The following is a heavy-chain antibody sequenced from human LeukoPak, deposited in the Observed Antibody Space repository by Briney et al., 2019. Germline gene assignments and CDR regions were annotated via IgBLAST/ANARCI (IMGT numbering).Heavy chain of an antibody. Sequence: PSQTLSLTCTVSGGSITGGGYYWNWLRQPPGKGLEWIGYFYHSGINYYNPSLRSRVTISVDTSKNQFSVKLSSVTAADTAVYYCARGDYYGSGSRYFDYWGQGTLVTVPS. D-gene: IGHD3-10*01. V-gene: IGHV4-30-2*01. J-gene: IGHJ4*02. CDR2: FYHSGIN. CDR3: ARGDYYGSGSRYFDY. CDR1: GGSITGGGYY.